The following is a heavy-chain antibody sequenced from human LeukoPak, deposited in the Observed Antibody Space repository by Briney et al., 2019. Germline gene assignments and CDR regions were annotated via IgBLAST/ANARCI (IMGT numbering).Heavy chain of an antibody. CDR3: ARYVGYDFWSGYSYNWFDP. Sequence: SETLSLTCTVSGGSIRSSYYYWGWIRQPPGKGLEWIGYIYYSGSTNYNPSLKSRVTISVDTSKNQFSLKLSSVTAADTAVYYCARYVGYDFWSGYSYNWFDPWGQGTLVTVSS. D-gene: IGHD3-3*01. J-gene: IGHJ5*02. V-gene: IGHV4-61*05. CDR2: IYYSGST. CDR1: GGSIRSSYYY.